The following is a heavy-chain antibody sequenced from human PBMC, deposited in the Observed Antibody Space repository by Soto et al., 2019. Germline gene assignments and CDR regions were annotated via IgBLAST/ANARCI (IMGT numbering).Heavy chain of an antibody. J-gene: IGHJ4*02. CDR2: INHSGST. CDR3: ASYPQDEYSSDFDY. D-gene: IGHD6-19*01. V-gene: IGHV4-34*01. CDR1: GGSFSGYY. Sequence: SETLSLTCAVYGGSFSGYYWSWIRQPPGKGLEWIGEINHSGSTNYNPSLKSRVTISVDTSKNQFSLKLSSVTAADTAVYYRASYPQDEYSSDFDYWGQGTLVTVSS.